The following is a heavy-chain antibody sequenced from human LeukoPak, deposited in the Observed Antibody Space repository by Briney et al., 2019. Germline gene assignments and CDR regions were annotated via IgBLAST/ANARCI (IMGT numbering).Heavy chain of an antibody. CDR1: GFTFSSYW. Sequence: PGGSLRLSCAASGFTFSSYWMHWVRQGPGKGLVWVSRINSDGRSVSYADSVKGRFTISRDNAKNTLYLQMNSLRAEDTAVYYCARDLRTPSDTNIAIDYWGQGTLVTVSS. CDR3: ARDLRTPSDTNIAIDY. J-gene: IGHJ4*02. CDR2: INSDGRSV. D-gene: IGHD4-23*01. V-gene: IGHV3-74*01.